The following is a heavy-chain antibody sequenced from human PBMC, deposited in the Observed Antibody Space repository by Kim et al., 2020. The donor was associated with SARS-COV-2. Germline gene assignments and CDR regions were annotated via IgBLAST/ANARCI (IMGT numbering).Heavy chain of an antibody. CDR1: GDSISGPSYN. CDR3: ARLPTGYPNWFDP. V-gene: IGHV4-39*01. CDR2: IYYSGRT. J-gene: IGHJ5*02. Sequence: SETLSLTCTVSGDSISGPSYNWGWIRQPPGKGLEWIGAIYYSGRTYYNSSLESRVTISVDTSNNQFSLKLRSVTVADTAVYHCARLPTGYPNWFDPWGQGTLVTVSS. D-gene: IGHD3-9*01.